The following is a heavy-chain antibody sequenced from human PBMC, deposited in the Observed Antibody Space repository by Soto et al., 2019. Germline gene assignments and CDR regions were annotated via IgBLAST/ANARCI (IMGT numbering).Heavy chain of an antibody. D-gene: IGHD4-17*01. V-gene: IGHV4-34*01. Sequence: SETLSLTCAVYGGSFSGYYWSWIRQPPGKGLEWIGEINHSGSTNYNPSLKSRVTISVDTSKNQFSLKLSSVTAADTAVYYCARGSRRLRLYYYYGMDVWGQGTTVTVSS. CDR3: ARGSRRLRLYYYYGMDV. CDR2: INHSGST. J-gene: IGHJ6*02. CDR1: GGSFSGYY.